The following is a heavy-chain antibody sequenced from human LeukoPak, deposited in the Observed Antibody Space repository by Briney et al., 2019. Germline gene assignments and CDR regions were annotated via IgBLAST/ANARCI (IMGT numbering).Heavy chain of an antibody. CDR2: IWSDENKK. V-gene: IGHV3-33*01. J-gene: IGHJ3*02. CDR1: GFTFSSYG. Sequence: GGSLRLSCAASGFTFSSYGMHWVRQAPGKGLEWVAVIWSDENKKLYADSVKGRFTISRDNSKNTLYLQMNSLRAEDTAVYFCVLGAYWNDDKNAFHIWGPGTMVTVSS. D-gene: IGHD1-1*01. CDR3: VLGAYWNDDKNAFHI.